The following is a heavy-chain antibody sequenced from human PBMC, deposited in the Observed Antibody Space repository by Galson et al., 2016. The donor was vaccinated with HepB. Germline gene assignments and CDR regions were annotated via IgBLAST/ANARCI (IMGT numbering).Heavy chain of an antibody. V-gene: IGHV3-23*01. CDR2: ISGCGVSK. D-gene: IGHD2-21*02. CDR3: AKIPGGDWEFDY. J-gene: IGHJ4*02. CDR1: GFTFSSYA. Sequence: SLRLSCAASGFTFSSYALNCVRQAPGKGRQWVSGISGCGVSKHYADSVKGRFTISRDNARNSLYLQMSSLRAEDTAIYYCAKIPGGDWEFDYWGQGTLVTVSS.